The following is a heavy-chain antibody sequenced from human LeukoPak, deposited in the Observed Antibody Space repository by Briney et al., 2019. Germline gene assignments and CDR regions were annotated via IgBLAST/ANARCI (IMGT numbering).Heavy chain of an antibody. CDR2: TYYRSKWYN. CDR1: GDSVSSNCAA. CDR3: ARVPVADWNYVSWYFDL. D-gene: IGHD1-7*01. Sequence: SQTLSLTCAISGDSVSSNCAAWNCIRQSPSRGLEWLGRTYYRSKWYNDYAVSVKSRITINPDTSKNQLSLQLNSVTPEDTAVYYCARVPVADWNYVSWYFDLWGRGTLVTVSS. V-gene: IGHV6-1*01. J-gene: IGHJ2*01.